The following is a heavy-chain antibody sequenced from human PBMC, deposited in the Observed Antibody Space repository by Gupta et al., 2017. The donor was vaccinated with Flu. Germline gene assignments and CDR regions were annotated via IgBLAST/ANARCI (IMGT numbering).Heavy chain of an antibody. J-gene: IGHJ4*02. CDR1: GFTLSDSW. V-gene: IGHV3-7*01. Sequence: EVQLVASGGGLVQPGGSLLLSCAASGFTLSDSWLNWVRQAPGKGHEWVANINQDGSTKNYVDSLKGRFIVSRDNAKNSLYLQMDSLRAEDTAVYFCARNRGGEQFDYWGQGTLVTVSS. CDR3: ARNRGGEQFDY. CDR2: INQDGSTK. D-gene: IGHD3-10*01.